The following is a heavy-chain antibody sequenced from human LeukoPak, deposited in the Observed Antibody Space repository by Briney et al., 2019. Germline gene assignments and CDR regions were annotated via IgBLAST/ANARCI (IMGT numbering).Heavy chain of an antibody. V-gene: IGHV4-34*01. D-gene: IGHD5-24*01. J-gene: IGHJ4*02. CDR3: ARARVEMATIRGLCFDY. CDR1: GGSFSGYY. CDR2: INHSGST. Sequence: SETLSLTCAVYGGSFSGYYWSWIRQPPGKGLEWIGEINHSGSTNYNPSLKSRVTISVDTSKNQLSLKLSSVTAADTAVYYCARARVEMATIRGLCFDYWGQGTLVTVSS.